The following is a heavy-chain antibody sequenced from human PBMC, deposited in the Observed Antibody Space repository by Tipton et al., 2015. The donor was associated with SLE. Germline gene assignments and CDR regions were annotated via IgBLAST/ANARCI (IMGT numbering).Heavy chain of an antibody. D-gene: IGHD4-23*01. V-gene: IGHV4-34*01. CDR2: INHSGST. CDR3: ARLPVVYYYYMDV. CDR1: GGSFSGYY. Sequence: TLSLTCAVYGGSFSGYYGSWIRQPPGKGLEWIGEINHSGSTNYNPSLKSRVTISVDTSKNQFSLKLSSVTAAGTAVYYCARLPVVYYYYMDVWGKGTTVTVSS. J-gene: IGHJ6*03.